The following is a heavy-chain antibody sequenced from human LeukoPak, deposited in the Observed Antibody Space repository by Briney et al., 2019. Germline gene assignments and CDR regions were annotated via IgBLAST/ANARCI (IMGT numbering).Heavy chain of an antibody. J-gene: IGHJ5*02. V-gene: IGHV4-59*01. CDR2: IYYSGST. D-gene: IGHD2-15*01. Sequence: PETLSLTCTVSGGFISSYYWSWIRQPPGKGLEWIGYIYYSGSTNYNPSLKSRVTISVDTSKNQFSLKLSSVTAADTAVYYCARLGSAFDPWGQGTLVTVSS. CDR3: ARLGSAFDP. CDR1: GGFISSYY.